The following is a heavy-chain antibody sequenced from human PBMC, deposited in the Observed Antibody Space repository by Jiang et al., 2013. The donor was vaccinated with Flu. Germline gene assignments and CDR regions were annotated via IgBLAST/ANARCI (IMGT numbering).Heavy chain of an antibody. V-gene: IGHV5-10-1*01. CDR3: ARVEFEGELVRSPPFDY. J-gene: IGHJ4*02. CDR2: IDPSDSYT. Sequence: MPGKGLEWMGRIDPSDSYTNYSPSFQGHVTISADKSISTAYLQWSSLKASDTAMYYCARVEFEGELVRSPPFDYWGQGTLVTVSS. D-gene: IGHD6-13*01.